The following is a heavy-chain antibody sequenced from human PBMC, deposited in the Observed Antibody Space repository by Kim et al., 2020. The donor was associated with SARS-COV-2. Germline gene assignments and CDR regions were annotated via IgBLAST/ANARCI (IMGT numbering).Heavy chain of an antibody. CDR1: GFTFSDYA. Sequence: GGSLRLSCAASGFTFSDYALHWVRQAPGKGLEWVAGISCDGSNKYYADSVKGRFTISRDNSKNALYLDMDSLRTDDTAVYYCARDRAYSSNGAFDYWGQGPLVTVPS. J-gene: IGHJ4*02. CDR3: ARDRAYSSNGAFDY. V-gene: IGHV3-30-3*01. D-gene: IGHD5-12*01. CDR2: ISCDGSNK.